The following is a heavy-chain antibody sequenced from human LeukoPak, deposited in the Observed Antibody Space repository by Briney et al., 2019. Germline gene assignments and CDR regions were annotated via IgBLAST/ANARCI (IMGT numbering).Heavy chain of an antibody. CDR2: IWHDGSHK. CDR1: RFPFSDYG. J-gene: IGHJ4*02. CDR3: AKDLSVYSENYFGSFDY. V-gene: IGHV3-33*06. D-gene: IGHD2/OR15-2a*01. Sequence: PGGSLRLSCVASRFPFSDYGMHWGRQAPGKGLEWVAAIWHDGSHKYYADSVKGRFTVSRDNSKNTLYLEMNSLRVEDTAVYYCAKDLSVYSENYFGSFDYWGQGVLVTVSS.